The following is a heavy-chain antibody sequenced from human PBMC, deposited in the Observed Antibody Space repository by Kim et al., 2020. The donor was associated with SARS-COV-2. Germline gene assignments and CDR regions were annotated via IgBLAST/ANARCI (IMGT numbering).Heavy chain of an antibody. CDR3: ARTPTYYDILTGRTTDY. CDR1: GGSISSSSYY. CDR2: IYYSGDT. Sequence: SETLSLTCTVSGGSISSSSYYWGWIRQPPGKGLEWIGNIYYSGDTYYNPSLKSRVTISVDTSNNQFSLKLSSVTAADTAVYYCARTPTYYDILTGRTTDYWGQGTLVTVSS. V-gene: IGHV4-39*07. D-gene: IGHD3-9*01. J-gene: IGHJ4*02.